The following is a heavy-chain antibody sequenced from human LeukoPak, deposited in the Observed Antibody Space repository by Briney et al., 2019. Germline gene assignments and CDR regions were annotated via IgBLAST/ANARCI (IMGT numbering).Heavy chain of an antibody. J-gene: IGHJ5*02. Sequence: SVKVSCKASGGTFSSYAISWVRQAPGQGLEWMGGIIPIFGTANYAQKFQGRVTITADKSTSTAYMELSSLRSEDTAVYYCAREGGDYYDSSGYYLWGQGTLVTVSS. D-gene: IGHD3-22*01. CDR1: GGTFSSYA. CDR2: IIPIFGTA. CDR3: AREGGDYYDSSGYYL. V-gene: IGHV1-69*06.